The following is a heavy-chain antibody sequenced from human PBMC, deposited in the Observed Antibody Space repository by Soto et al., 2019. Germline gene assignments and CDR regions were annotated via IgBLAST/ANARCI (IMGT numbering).Heavy chain of an antibody. V-gene: IGHV4-59*01. CDR1: GGSMRNVY. Sequence: SETLSLTCTVSGGSMRNVYWSWIRQPPGKRLEWIGFIFHSGNAKYNPSFKSRVTISIGTSKSQFSLSLDSVTAADTAVYFRARAHAPTLPFDYWGLGTLVTSPQ. CDR2: IFHSGNA. J-gene: IGHJ4*01. D-gene: IGHD2-15*01. CDR3: ARAHAPTLPFDY.